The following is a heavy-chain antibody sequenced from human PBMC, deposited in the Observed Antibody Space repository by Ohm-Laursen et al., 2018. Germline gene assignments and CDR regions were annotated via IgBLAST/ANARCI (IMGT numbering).Heavy chain of an antibody. CDR1: GFTFSSYA. V-gene: IGHV3-23*01. J-gene: IGHJ6*02. Sequence: SLRLSCAASGFTFSSYAMSWVRQAPGKGLEWVSAISGSGRSTYYADSVKGRFTISRDNSKNTLYLQINSLRAEETAVYYCAKVKYDYGMDVWGQGTTVTVSS. CDR2: ISGSGRST. CDR3: AKVKYDYGMDV.